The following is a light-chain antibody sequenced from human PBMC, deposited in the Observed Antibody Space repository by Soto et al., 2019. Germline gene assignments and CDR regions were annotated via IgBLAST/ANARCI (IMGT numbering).Light chain of an antibody. CDR3: QQYGSSPRT. CDR1: QSVSSNS. V-gene: IGKV3-20*01. J-gene: IGKJ1*01. Sequence: EIVLTQSPGTLSLSPGERATLSCRASQSVSSNSLAWYQQKPGQAPRLLISGASSRATGIPDRFSGSGSATDFTLTISRLEPEDFAVYYCQQYGSSPRTFGQGTKVEIK. CDR2: GAS.